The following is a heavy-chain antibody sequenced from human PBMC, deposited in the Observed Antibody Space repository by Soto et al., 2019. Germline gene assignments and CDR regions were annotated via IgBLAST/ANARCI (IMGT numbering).Heavy chain of an antibody. V-gene: IGHV3-30-3*01. CDR1: GFTFSSYA. CDR3: ARDLGYDFWSGSLDY. CDR2: ISYDGSNK. J-gene: IGHJ4*02. D-gene: IGHD3-3*01. Sequence: GGSLRLSCAASGFTFSSYAMHWVRQAPGKGLEWVAVISYDGSNKYYADTVKGRFTISRDNSKNTLYLQMNSLRAEDTTVYYCARDLGYDFWSGSLDYWGQGTLVTVSS.